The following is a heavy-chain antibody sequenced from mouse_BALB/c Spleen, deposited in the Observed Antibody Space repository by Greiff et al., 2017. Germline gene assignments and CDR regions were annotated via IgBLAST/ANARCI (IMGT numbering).Heavy chain of an antibody. Sequence: VQGVESGPDLVAPSQSLSITCTVSGFSLTSYGVHWVRQPPGKGLEWLVVIWSDGSTTYNSALKSRLSISKDNSKSQVFLKMNSLQTDDTAMYYCARHRNGYYAMDYWGQGTSVTVSS. CDR2: IWSDGST. CDR1: GFSLTSYG. J-gene: IGHJ4*01. D-gene: IGHD1-2*01. CDR3: ARHRNGYYAMDY. V-gene: IGHV2-6-2*01.